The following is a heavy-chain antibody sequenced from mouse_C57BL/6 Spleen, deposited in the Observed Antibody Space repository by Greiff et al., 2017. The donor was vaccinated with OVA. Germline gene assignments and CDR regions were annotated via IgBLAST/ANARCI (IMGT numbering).Heavy chain of an antibody. V-gene: IGHV5-4*01. J-gene: IGHJ3*01. D-gene: IGHD3-3*01. CDR2: ISDGGSYT. CDR3: AREGPRAWAY. Sequence: EVKLMESGGGLVKPGGSLKLSCAASGFTFSSYAMSWVRQTPEKRLEWVATISDGGSYTYYPDNVKGRFTISRDNAKNNLYLQMSHLKSEDTAMYYCAREGPRAWAYWGQGTLVTVSA. CDR1: GFTFSSYA.